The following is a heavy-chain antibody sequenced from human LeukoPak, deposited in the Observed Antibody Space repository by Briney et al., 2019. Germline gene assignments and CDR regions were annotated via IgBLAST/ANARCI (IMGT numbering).Heavy chain of an antibody. V-gene: IGHV3-30*02. D-gene: IGHD6-19*01. J-gene: IGHJ4*02. CDR1: GVTFSTHA. CDR3: ATDPPGSGWALDY. Sequence: GGSLRLSCAASGVTFSTHAMHWVRQAPGRGLDWGEYIRADGSNQDSPDSVKGPFTIYRANSKQTVFLQMNSLTLADTAVYYCATDPPGSGWALDYWGQGTLVTVSS. CDR2: IRADGSNQ.